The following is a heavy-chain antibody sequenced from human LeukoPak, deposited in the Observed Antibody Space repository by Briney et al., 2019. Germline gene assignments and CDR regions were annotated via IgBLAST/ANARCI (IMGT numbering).Heavy chain of an antibody. CDR2: ISGSGGST. CDR3: AKGDTTWELPHDY. Sequence: GRSLRLSCAASGFTFDDYAMHWVRQAPGKGLEWVSAISGSGGSTYYADSVKGRFTISRDKSKSTLYLQMNSLRAEDTAVYYCAKGDTTWELPHDYWGQGTLVTVSS. V-gene: IGHV3-23*01. D-gene: IGHD1-26*01. J-gene: IGHJ4*02. CDR1: GFTFDDYA.